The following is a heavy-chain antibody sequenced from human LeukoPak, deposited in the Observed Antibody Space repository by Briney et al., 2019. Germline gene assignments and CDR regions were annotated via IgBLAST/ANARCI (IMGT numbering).Heavy chain of an antibody. J-gene: IGHJ6*03. CDR3: AREYSNWGANYYDYYMDV. D-gene: IGHD4-11*01. Sequence: GSSVKVSCKASRGTFSSYAISWVRQAPRQELEGMGRIIPICSTANYAQEFQGRVTITKDGVTRTVYMELSRLRSEETAVYYCAREYSNWGANYYDYYMDVWGEGTTVTVSS. CDR1: RGTFSSYA. CDR2: IIPICSTA. V-gene: IGHV1-69*05.